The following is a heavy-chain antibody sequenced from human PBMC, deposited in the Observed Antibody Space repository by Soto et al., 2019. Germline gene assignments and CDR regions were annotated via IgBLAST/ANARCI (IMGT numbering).Heavy chain of an antibody. Sequence: QLQLQESGPGLVKPSETLSLTCTVSGVSISGTSYYWGWIRQTPAKGLEWIGTIYYSGETFYNPSLTSRFTISIGTSKNHFSLNLTSVTAADTAIYYCARHGSFWGQGALVTVSS. V-gene: IGHV4-39*01. CDR2: IYYSGET. CDR1: GVSISGTSYY. CDR3: ARHGSF. D-gene: IGHD3-16*02. J-gene: IGHJ1*01.